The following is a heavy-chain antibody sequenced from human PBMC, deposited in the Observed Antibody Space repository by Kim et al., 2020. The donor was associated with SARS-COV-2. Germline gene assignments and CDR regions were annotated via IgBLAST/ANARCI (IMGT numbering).Heavy chain of an antibody. J-gene: IGHJ4*02. Sequence: GGSLRLSCSASGFTFSSYAMHWVRQAPGKGLEYVSAISSNGGSTYYADSVKGRFTISRDNSKNTLYLQMSSLRAEDTAVYYCVKFGPWIQDSTFDYWGQGTLVTVSS. V-gene: IGHV3-64D*09. CDR2: ISSNGGST. CDR1: GFTFSSYA. D-gene: IGHD5-18*01. CDR3: VKFGPWIQDSTFDY.